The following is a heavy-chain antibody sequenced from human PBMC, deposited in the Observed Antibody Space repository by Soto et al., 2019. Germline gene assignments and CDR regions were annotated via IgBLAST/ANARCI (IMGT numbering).Heavy chain of an antibody. Sequence: GASVKVSCKASGYTFTGYYMHWVRQAPGQGLEWMGWINPNSGGTNYAQKFQGWVTMTRDTSISTAYMERSRLRSDDTAVYYCARDKVGATTHVSYYYYGMDVWGQGTTVTV. CDR3: ARDKVGATTHVSYYYYGMDV. J-gene: IGHJ6*02. V-gene: IGHV1-2*04. CDR1: GYTFTGYY. CDR2: INPNSGGT. D-gene: IGHD1-26*01.